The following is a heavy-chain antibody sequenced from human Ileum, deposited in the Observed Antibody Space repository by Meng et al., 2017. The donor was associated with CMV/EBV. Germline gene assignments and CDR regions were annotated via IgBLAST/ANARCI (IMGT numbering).Heavy chain of an antibody. D-gene: IGHD2-2*01. Sequence: GGSLRLSCEASGFTFSDAGMNWVRQAPGKGLEWVSGISYIDGRAYYTDSLKGRFIIFRDISKSTLYLQMNSLSAEDTAVYFCVRGSSRGGTDAFVMWGQGTMVTVSS. CDR3: VRGSSRGGTDAFVM. CDR2: ISYIDGRA. CDR1: GFTFSDAG. V-gene: IGHV3-23*01. J-gene: IGHJ3*02.